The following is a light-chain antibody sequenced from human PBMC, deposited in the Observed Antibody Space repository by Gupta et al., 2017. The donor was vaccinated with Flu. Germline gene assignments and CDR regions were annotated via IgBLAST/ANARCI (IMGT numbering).Light chain of an antibody. CDR2: ENN. CDR3: GTCDCSPSAGV. J-gene: IGLJ3*02. V-gene: IGLV1-51*02. CDR1: SSNIGNHY. Sequence: QPALTQPPSVSAAPGQKVTNPCSGSSSNIGNHYVSWDQQLPGTAPKLLLYENNQRTSRISDRFFCSKSGKSATLGNTGLQSGDEAGYYCGTCDCSPSAGVVGGGTELTVI.